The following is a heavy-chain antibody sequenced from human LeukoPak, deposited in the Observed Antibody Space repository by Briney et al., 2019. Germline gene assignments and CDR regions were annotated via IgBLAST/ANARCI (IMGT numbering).Heavy chain of an antibody. Sequence: ASVKVSCKASGYTFTSYYMHWVRQATGQGLEWMGIINPSGGSTSYAQKFQGRVTMTRDTSTSTVYMELSSLRSEDTAVYYCARDRGYCSSTSCYSYYYYGMDVWGKGTTVTVSS. D-gene: IGHD2-2*01. J-gene: IGHJ6*04. CDR3: ARDRGYCSSTSCYSYYYYGMDV. V-gene: IGHV1-46*01. CDR2: INPSGGST. CDR1: GYTFTSYY.